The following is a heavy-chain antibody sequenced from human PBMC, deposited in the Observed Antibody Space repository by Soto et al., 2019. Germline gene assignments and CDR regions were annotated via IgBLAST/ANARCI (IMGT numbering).Heavy chain of an antibody. CDR2: ISGSGGST. J-gene: IGHJ6*03. CDR3: ASLRFRPQLHYYYMDV. CDR1: GFTFSSYA. Sequence: PGGSLRLSCAASGFTFSSYAMSWVRQAPGKGLEWVSAISGSGGSTYYADSVKGRFTISRDNSKNTLYLQMNSLRAEDTAVYYCASLRFRPQLHYYYMDVWGKGTTVTVSS. D-gene: IGHD3-3*01. V-gene: IGHV3-23*01.